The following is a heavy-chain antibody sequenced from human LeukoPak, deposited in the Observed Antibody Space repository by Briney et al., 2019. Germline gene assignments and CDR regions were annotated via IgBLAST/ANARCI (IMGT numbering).Heavy chain of an antibody. CDR3: ARENWDYYFDY. D-gene: IGHD1-7*01. J-gene: IGHJ4*02. Sequence: SETLSLTCTVSGGSISNYYWSWIRRPPGKGLEWIGYIYYSGSTNYNPSLKSRVTISVDTSKNQFSLKLSSVTAADTAVYYCARENWDYYFDYWGQGTLVTVSS. CDR2: IYYSGST. CDR1: GGSISNYY. V-gene: IGHV4-59*01.